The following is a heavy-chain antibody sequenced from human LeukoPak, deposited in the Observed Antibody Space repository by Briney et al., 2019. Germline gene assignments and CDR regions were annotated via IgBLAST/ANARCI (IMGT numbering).Heavy chain of an antibody. D-gene: IGHD1-26*01. Sequence: GGSLRLSCAASGFTFSDYYMSWIRQAPGKGLEWVSYISSSGSTIYYADSVKGRFTISRDNAKNSLYLQMNGLRAEDTAVYYCASGGPASGSYYRYFDYWGQGTLVTVSS. V-gene: IGHV3-11*01. J-gene: IGHJ4*02. CDR2: ISSSGSTI. CDR1: GFTFSDYY. CDR3: ASGGPASGSYYRYFDY.